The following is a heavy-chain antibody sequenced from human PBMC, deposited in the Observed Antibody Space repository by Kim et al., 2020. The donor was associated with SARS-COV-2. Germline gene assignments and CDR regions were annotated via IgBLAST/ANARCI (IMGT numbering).Heavy chain of an antibody. CDR3: AHSRRTGIAAGSAFDI. J-gene: IGHJ3*02. D-gene: IGHD6-13*01. V-gene: IGHV2-5*02. Sequence: SGPTLVNPTQTLTLTCTFSGFSLSTSGVGVGWIRQPPGKALEWLALIYWDDDKRYSPSLKSRLTITKDTSKNQVVLTMTNMDPVDTATYYCAHSRRTGIAAGSAFDIWGQGTMVTVSS. CDR2: IYWDDDK. CDR1: GFSLSTSGVG.